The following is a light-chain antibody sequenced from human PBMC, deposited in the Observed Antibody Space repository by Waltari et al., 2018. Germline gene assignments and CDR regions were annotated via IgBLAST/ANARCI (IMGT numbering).Light chain of an antibody. J-gene: IGKJ2*01. Sequence: EIVMTQSPATLSVSPGERATLSCRASQSVCSNLAWYQQKPGQAPRLLIYGASNRATGIPARFSGSGSGTEFTLTISSMQSEDFAVYYCQQYNNWPLYTFGQGTKLEIK. CDR1: QSVCSN. CDR2: GAS. V-gene: IGKV3-15*01. CDR3: QQYNNWPLYT.